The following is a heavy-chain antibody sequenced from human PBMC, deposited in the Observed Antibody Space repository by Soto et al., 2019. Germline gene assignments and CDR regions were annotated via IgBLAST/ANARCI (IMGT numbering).Heavy chain of an antibody. CDR1: GFTFSSYG. J-gene: IGHJ5*02. CDR2: IWYDGSNK. Sequence: QVQLVESGGGVVQPGRSLRLSCAESGFTFSSYGMPWVRQAPGKGLEWVAAIWYDGSNKYYADSVKGRFTISRDNSKNTLYLQMNSLRAEDTAVYYCARDPRVGNWFDPWGQGTLVTVSS. D-gene: IGHD1-26*01. CDR3: ARDPRVGNWFDP. V-gene: IGHV3-33*01.